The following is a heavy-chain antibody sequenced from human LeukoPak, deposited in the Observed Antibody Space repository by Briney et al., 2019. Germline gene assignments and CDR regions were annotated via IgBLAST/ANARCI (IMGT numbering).Heavy chain of an antibody. V-gene: IGHV3-23*01. D-gene: IGHD6-19*01. CDR3: AKTTYASNSSGWYNHFDY. CDR1: GFAFSSYA. Sequence: GGSLRLSCAASGFAFSSYAMTWVRQAPGKGLEWVSTISSSGYSTYYADSVKGRFTISRDNSKNTLYLQLNSLRAEDTTVYYCAKTTYASNSSGWYNHFDYWGQGTLVTVSS. J-gene: IGHJ4*02. CDR2: ISSSGYST.